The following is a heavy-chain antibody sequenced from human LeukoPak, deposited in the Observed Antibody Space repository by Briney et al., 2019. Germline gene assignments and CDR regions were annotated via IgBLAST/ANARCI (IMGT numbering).Heavy chain of an antibody. Sequence: GGSLRLSCTASGFTFSNFWMTWVRQAPGKGLEWVAIIKQDGGETDYVDSVRGRFTISRDNAKNSLYLQANSLRAEDTAGYYCARGGRPYGFDFWGQGTMVTVSS. J-gene: IGHJ3*01. CDR2: IKQDGGET. D-gene: IGHD2-15*01. CDR1: GFTFSNFW. CDR3: ARGGRPYGFDF. V-gene: IGHV3-7*02.